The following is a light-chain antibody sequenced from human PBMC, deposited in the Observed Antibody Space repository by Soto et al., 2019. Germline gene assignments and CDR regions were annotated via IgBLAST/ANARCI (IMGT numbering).Light chain of an antibody. CDR2: DVN. Sequence: QSALTQPASMSGSPGQSITISCTGTSSDIGGYNFVSWYQRHPGKGPKLLIFDVNFRPSGVSNRFSGSKSENTASLTISGLQHEDEDDYYCSAYTTADTVIFGGGTKLTVL. CDR1: SSDIGGYNF. CDR3: SAYTTADTVI. V-gene: IGLV2-14*03. J-gene: IGLJ2*01.